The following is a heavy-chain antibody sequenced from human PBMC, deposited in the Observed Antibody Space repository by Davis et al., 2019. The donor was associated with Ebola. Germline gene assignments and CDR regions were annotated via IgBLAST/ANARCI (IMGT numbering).Heavy chain of an antibody. V-gene: IGHV1-18*01. D-gene: IGHD3-3*01. CDR1: GGTFSSYA. CDR3: AREVDYDFWSGYYNLYGMDV. Sequence: ASVKVSCKASGGTFSSYAISWVRQAPGQGLEWMGWISAYNGNTNYAQKLQGRVTMTTDTSTSTAYMELRSLRSDDTAVYYCAREVDYDFWSGYYNLYGMDVWGQGTTVTVSS. CDR2: ISAYNGNT. J-gene: IGHJ6*02.